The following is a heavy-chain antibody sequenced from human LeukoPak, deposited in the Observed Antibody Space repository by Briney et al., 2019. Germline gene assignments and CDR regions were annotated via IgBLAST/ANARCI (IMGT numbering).Heavy chain of an antibody. J-gene: IGHJ3*02. Sequence: SETLSLTCTVSDDSISAYYWTWIRQSPGKGLEWIGYIYYSGSTNYNPSLKSRVTMSVDTSKNQFSLKLSSVTAADTAVYYCARCGNPGAFDIWGQGTMVTVSS. D-gene: IGHD4-23*01. V-gene: IGHV4-59*01. CDR1: DDSISAYY. CDR2: IYYSGST. CDR3: ARCGNPGAFDI.